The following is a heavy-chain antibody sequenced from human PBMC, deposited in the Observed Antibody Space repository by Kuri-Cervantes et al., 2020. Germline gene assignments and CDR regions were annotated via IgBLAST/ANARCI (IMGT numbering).Heavy chain of an antibody. CDR3: ARRGGPYYDFWSGYHGDNWFDP. CDR2: IIPILGIA. J-gene: IGHJ5*02. CDR1: GGTFSSYT. Sequence: SVKVSCKASGGTFSSYTISWVRQAPGQGLEWMGRIIPILGIANYAQKFQGRVTITADKSTSTAYMELSGLRSEDTAVYYCARRGGPYYDFWSGYHGDNWFDPWGQGTLVTVSS. V-gene: IGHV1-69*02. D-gene: IGHD3-3*01.